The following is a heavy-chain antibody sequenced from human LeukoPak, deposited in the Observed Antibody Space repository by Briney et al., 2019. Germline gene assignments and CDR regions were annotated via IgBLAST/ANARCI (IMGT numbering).Heavy chain of an antibody. CDR1: GFGVNIYA. J-gene: IGHJ4*02. V-gene: IGHV3-23*01. CDR3: AKYVKAGAVAGFDS. D-gene: IGHD6-19*01. CDR2: VGRGDDT. Sequence: QPGGSLRLSCAASGFGVNIYAMTWVRQAPEKGLEWVSTVGRGDDTYYADSAKGRFTISRDNSKNTLFLQMNNLRAEDTALYYCAKYVKAGAVAGFDSWGQGTLVTVSS.